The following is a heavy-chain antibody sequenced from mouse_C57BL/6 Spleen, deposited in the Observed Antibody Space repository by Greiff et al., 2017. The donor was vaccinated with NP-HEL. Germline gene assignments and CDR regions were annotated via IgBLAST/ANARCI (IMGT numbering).Heavy chain of an antibody. V-gene: IGHV1-64*01. CDR2: IHPKSGST. CDR3: DINYYGSGYDY. CDR1: GYTFTSYW. D-gene: IGHD1-1*01. J-gene: IGHJ2*01. Sequence: QVQLKQPGAELVKPGASVKLSCKASGYTFTSYWMHWVKQRPGQGLEWIGMIHPKSGSTNYNEKFKSKATLTVDKSSSTAYMQLSSLTSDDSAVYYCDINYYGSGYDYWGQGTTLTVSS.